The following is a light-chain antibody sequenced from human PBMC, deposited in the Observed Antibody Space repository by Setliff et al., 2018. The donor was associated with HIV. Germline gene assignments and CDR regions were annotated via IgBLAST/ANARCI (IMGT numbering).Light chain of an antibody. J-gene: IGLJ1*01. CDR2: EVN. Sequence: QSVLTQPASVSGSPGQSITISCTGTSTDVGNYNLVSWYQQHPGNAPKVIIYEVNKRPSGVSDRFTGSKSGNTASLTISGLQAEDEADYFCCSYAGSTTFFFVFGSGTKVTVL. CDR1: STDVGNYNL. V-gene: IGLV2-23*02. CDR3: CSYAGSTTFFFV.